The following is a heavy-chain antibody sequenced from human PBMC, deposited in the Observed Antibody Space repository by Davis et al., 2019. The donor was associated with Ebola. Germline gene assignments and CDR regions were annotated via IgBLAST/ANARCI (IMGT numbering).Heavy chain of an antibody. V-gene: IGHV3-30*18. Sequence: GGSLRLSCAASGFTFSVYGMHWVRQAPGKGLEWVAVISYDGNQKYHADAVKGRFTISRDTSKNTLYLQMNSLRAEDTAIYYCAKDIQGGSSYLDYWGQGTLVTVSS. CDR3: AKDIQGGSSYLDY. CDR1: GFTFSVYG. D-gene: IGHD3-16*01. CDR2: ISYDGNQK. J-gene: IGHJ4*02.